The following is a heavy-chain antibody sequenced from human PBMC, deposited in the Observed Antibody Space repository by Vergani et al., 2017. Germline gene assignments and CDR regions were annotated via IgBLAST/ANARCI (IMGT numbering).Heavy chain of an antibody. CDR3: AKHFRGWGIDY. J-gene: IGHJ4*02. Sequence: QVQLVESGGGVVQRGGSLRLSCATSGFTLSNYDMQWIRQGPGKGLEFVAFTQFDGRKQYYADSVKGRFTLSRDFSKNTLYLQMNSLRTDDTATYYCAKHFRGWGIDYWGQGTQVIVSS. CDR2: TQFDGRKQ. D-gene: IGHD3-16*01. CDR1: GFTLSNYD. V-gene: IGHV3-30*02.